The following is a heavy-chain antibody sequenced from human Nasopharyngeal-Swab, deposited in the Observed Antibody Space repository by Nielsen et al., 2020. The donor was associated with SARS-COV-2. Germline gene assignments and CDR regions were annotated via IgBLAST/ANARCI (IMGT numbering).Heavy chain of an antibody. V-gene: IGHV3-30*18. CDR1: GFTFSSYG. D-gene: IGHD6-13*01. J-gene: IGHJ4*02. CDR2: ISYDGSNK. Sequence: GESLKISCAASGFTFSSYGMHWVRQAPGKGLEWVAVISYDGSNKYYADSVKGRFTISRDNSKNTLNLQMNSLRAEDTAVYYCAKAYIAAAGTDGYWGQGTLVTVSS. CDR3: AKAYIAAAGTDGY.